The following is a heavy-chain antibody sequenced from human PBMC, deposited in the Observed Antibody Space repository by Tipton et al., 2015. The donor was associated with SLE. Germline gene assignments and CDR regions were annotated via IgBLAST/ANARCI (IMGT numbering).Heavy chain of an antibody. CDR1: GGSFRGYY. CDR2: INHRGST. Sequence: TLSLTCAVYGGSFRGYYWSWIRQPPGKGLEWIGEINHRGSTNYNPSLKSRVTISVDTSKNQFSLKLISVTAADTAVYYCARGFTMVRGLFAYWGQGTLVTVSS. J-gene: IGHJ4*02. D-gene: IGHD3-10*01. CDR3: ARGFTMVRGLFAY. V-gene: IGHV4-34*01.